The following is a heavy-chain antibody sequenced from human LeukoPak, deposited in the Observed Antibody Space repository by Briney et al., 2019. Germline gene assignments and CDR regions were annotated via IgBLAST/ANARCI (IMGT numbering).Heavy chain of an antibody. CDR3: ATDLVEGALES. CDR1: GFTFSSYW. CDR2: IKQDGREN. J-gene: IGHJ5*02. V-gene: IGHV3-7*03. Sequence: GGSLRLSWAASGFTFSSYWMSWGRQGPGKGLGWVATIKQDGRENFYVGPVKGRFTIFRDNAKKSPVLQMNSLRADHAAVYYCATDLVEGALESWGQGTLVTVSS. D-gene: IGHD1-1*01.